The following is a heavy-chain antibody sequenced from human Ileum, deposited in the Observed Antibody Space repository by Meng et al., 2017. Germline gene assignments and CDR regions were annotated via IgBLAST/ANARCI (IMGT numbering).Heavy chain of an antibody. J-gene: IGHJ4*02. CDR2: ISGNGYTT. D-gene: IGHD3-10*01. CDR3: AKYYASGSFYSFDS. V-gene: IGHV3-23*01. CDR1: GFTFINYA. Sequence: VQLLDSGGGLVQPGGSLRLSCAASGFTFINYAMSWVSQAPGKGLQWVSSISGNGYTTFYADSVRGRFSISRDNSNNKLFLQMNSLRADDTAVYYCAKYYASGSFYSFDSWGQGTLVIVSS.